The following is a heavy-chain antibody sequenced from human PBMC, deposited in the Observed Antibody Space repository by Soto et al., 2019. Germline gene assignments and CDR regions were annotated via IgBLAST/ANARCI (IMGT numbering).Heavy chain of an antibody. V-gene: IGHV3-66*01. J-gene: IGHJ3*02. CDR2: ISNRGDT. CDR1: GFIVSDTY. CDR3: ARGPRYGRGGSFSITGDAYDI. Sequence: EVQLVESGGGLVQPGGSLRLSCTASGFIVSDTYVNWVRQAPGKGLEWVSVISNRGDTHYADSVRGRFSLSRDISDNTFHLQMNLLRVEDTAVYFCARGPRYGRGGSFSITGDAYDIWGQGTMVTVSS. D-gene: IGHD2-15*01.